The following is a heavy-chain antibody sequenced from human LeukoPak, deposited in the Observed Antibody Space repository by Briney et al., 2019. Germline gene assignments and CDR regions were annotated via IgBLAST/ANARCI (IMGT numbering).Heavy chain of an antibody. CDR3: ARLRRNSDRSGYYDYYDY. V-gene: IGHV3-21*01. Sequence: GGSLRLSCAASGYTFSSYSINWVRQAPGKGLEWVSSISVGSNYIYYADSVRGRFSISRDDARTSLYLQMDSLRGDDTAVYYCARLRRNSDRSGYYDYYDYWGQGNLVSVSS. D-gene: IGHD3-22*01. J-gene: IGHJ4*02. CDR1: GYTFSSYS. CDR2: ISVGSNYI.